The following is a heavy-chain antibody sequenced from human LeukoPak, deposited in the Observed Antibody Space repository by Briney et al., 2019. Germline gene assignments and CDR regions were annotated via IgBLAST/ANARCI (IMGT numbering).Heavy chain of an antibody. CDR3: ASGTYGDYVSSWYFDL. CDR1: GGSISSYY. CDR2: IYYSGST. D-gene: IGHD4-17*01. Sequence: SQALSLTCTVSGGSISSYYWSWIRQPPGKGLEWIGYIYYSGSTNYNPSLKSRVTISVDTSKNQFSLKLSSVTAADTAVYYCASGTYGDYVSSWYFDLWGRGTLVTVSS. J-gene: IGHJ2*01. V-gene: IGHV4-59*01.